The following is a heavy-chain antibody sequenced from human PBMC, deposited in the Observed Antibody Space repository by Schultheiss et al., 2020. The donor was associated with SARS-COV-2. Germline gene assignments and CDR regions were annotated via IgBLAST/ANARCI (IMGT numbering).Heavy chain of an antibody. D-gene: IGHD1-7*01. J-gene: IGHJ4*02. V-gene: IGHV3-23*01. CDR2: LSPNSDTT. CDR3: AKGIGTTGYYFDH. CDR1: GFTFSSYD. Sequence: GGSLRLSCAASGFTFSSYDMHWVRQATGKGLEWVTALSPNSDTTFIADSVRGRFTISRDNTKNTLYLQMKSLRAEDTAVYYCAKGIGTTGYYFDHWGQGTLVTVSS.